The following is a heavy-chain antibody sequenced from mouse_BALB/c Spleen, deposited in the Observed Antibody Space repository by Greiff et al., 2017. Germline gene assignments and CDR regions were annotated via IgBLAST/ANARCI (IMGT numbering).Heavy chain of an antibody. V-gene: IGHV3-8*02. CDR2: ISYSGST. Sequence: EVKVVESGPSLVKPSQTLSLTCSVTGDSITSGYWNWIRKFPGNKLEYMGYISYSGSTYYNPSLKSRISITRDTSKNQYYLQLNSVTTEDTATYYCATHDSSGYVGFAYWGQGTLVTVSA. CDR3: ATHDSSGYVGFAY. J-gene: IGHJ3*01. D-gene: IGHD3-2*01. CDR1: GDSITSGY.